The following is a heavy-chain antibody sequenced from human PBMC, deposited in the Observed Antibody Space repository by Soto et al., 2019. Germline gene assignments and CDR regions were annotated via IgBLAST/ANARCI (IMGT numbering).Heavy chain of an antibody. J-gene: IGHJ5*02. CDR1: GFTFSSYS. D-gene: IGHD3-10*01. CDR2: ISSSSSTI. Sequence: GGSLRLSCAASGFTFSSYSMNWVRQAPGKGLEWVSYISSSSSTIYYADSVKGRFTISRDNAKNSLYLQMNSVRDEDAAVYYCARYYLTCVDNWFDPWGQGTLVTVSS. V-gene: IGHV3-48*02. CDR3: ARYYLTCVDNWFDP.